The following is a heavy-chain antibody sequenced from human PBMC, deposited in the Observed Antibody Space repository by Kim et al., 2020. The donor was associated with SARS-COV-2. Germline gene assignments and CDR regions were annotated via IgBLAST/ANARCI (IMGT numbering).Heavy chain of an antibody. CDR1: GFTFSSNA. D-gene: IGHD5-18*01. J-gene: IGHJ5*02. CDR2: INHSGGST. V-gene: IGHV3-23*01. Sequence: GGSLRLSCAASGFTFSSNAMGWVRQAPGKGLEWVSSINHSGGSTYYADSVKGRFTISRDNSKNTLYLQMSSLRADDTAIYYCTRIGYSYGFVPWGQGTPVTVSS. CDR3: TRIGYSYGFVP.